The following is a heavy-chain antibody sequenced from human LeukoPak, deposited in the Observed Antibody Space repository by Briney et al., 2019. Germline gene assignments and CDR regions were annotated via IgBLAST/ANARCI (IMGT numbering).Heavy chain of an antibody. V-gene: IGHV4-59*12. CDR2: IYYSGST. Sequence: SETLSLTCTVSGGSISSYYWSWIRQPPGKGLEWIGYIYYSGSTNYNPSLKSRVTISVDTSKNQFSLKLSSVTAADTAVYYCARVARAPFNWFDPWGQGTLVTVSS. CDR3: ARVARAPFNWFDP. J-gene: IGHJ5*02. CDR1: GGSISSYY.